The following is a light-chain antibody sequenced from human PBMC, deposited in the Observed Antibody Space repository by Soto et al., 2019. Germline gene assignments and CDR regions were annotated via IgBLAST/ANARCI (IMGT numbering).Light chain of an antibody. J-gene: IGKJ2*01. CDR2: GAS. CDR3: QQYGRSPPFT. Sequence: ELVLTQSPGTLSLSPGERATLSCRASQSVSSSYLAWYQQKPGQAPRLFIYGASNRATGIPDRFSGSGSGTDFTLTISRLEPEDFAVYFCQQYGRSPPFTFGQGT. V-gene: IGKV3-20*01. CDR1: QSVSSSY.